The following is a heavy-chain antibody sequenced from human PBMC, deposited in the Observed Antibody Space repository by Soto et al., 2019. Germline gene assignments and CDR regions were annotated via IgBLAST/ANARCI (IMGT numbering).Heavy chain of an antibody. V-gene: IGHV4-30-4*01. CDR3: ARDLLDTTVDYYFDS. CDR1: GGSLSSGTYY. D-gene: IGHD4-17*01. Sequence: PSETLSLTCTVSGGSLSSGTYYWSWIRQPPGKGLEWIGYIYHRGSSQSNPSLKSRVTISIDTSKNQFSLELRSVTAADTAVYYCARDLLDTTVDYYFDSWGPGRLVTVSS. J-gene: IGHJ4*02. CDR2: IYHRGSS.